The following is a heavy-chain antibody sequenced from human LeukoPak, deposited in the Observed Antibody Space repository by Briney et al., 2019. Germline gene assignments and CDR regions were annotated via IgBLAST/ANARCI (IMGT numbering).Heavy chain of an antibody. CDR1: GFTFDRHT. CDR2: IGWDGTNI. V-gene: IGHV3-43*01. CDR3: TKDMEWGMDV. D-gene: IGHD3-3*01. J-gene: IGHJ6*02. Sequence: GGSLRLSCAASGFTFDRHTMHWVRQPPGKGPECVSLIGWDGTNIDYADSVKGRFTISRDNSKNFVYLQMHSLRTEDTALYYCTKDMEWGMDVWGQGTTVIVSS.